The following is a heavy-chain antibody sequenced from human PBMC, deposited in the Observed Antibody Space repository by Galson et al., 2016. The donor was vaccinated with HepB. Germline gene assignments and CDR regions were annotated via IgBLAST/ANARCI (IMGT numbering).Heavy chain of an antibody. D-gene: IGHD3-3*01. J-gene: IGHJ5*02. Sequence: SETLSLTCTVSGGSISRSSYYWGWIRQPPGKGLEWIGSKYYSGSTYFNPSLKSRVTISVDTAKNQFSLNMYSVTAADTGVYYCARAKRPPRSSSFGYSWFAPWGQGTPVIVSS. CDR1: GGSISRSSYY. CDR3: ARAKRPPRSSSFGYSWFAP. CDR2: KYYSGST. V-gene: IGHV4-39*01.